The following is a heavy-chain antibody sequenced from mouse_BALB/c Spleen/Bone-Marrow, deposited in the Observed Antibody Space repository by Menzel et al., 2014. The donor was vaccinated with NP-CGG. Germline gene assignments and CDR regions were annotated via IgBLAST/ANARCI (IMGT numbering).Heavy chain of an antibody. CDR3: ARRDYGIRENYYAMDY. CDR2: IYPGDGDT. V-gene: IGHV1-87*01. D-gene: IGHD1-2*01. Sequence: VKLVESGAELARPGASVKLSCKASGYTFTSYWMQWEKQRPGQGLEWIGAIYPGDGDTRYTQKFKGKATLTADKSSSTAYMQLSSLASEDSAVYYCARRDYGIRENYYAMDYWGQGTSVTVSS. CDR1: GYTFTSYW. J-gene: IGHJ4*01.